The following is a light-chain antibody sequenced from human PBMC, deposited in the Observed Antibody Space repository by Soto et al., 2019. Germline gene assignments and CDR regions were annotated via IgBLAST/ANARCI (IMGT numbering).Light chain of an antibody. Sequence: EIVMTQSPATLSVSPGERATLSCRASQSLSSNFLAWYQQKPGQAPRLLIYDSSTRATGFPDRFSGSGSGTDFTLTISGLEPADLGVYYCQQRHNWPITFGQGTRLEIK. CDR1: QSLSSNF. CDR3: QQRHNWPIT. CDR2: DSS. J-gene: IGKJ5*01. V-gene: IGKV3D-20*02.